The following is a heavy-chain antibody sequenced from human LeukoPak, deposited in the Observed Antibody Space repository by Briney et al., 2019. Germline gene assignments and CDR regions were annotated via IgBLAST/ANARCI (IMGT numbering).Heavy chain of an antibody. V-gene: IGHV3-9*01. D-gene: IGHD1-26*01. CDR2: ISWNSGSI. CDR3: AKARERGSSHFDY. Sequence: GRSLRLSCAASGFTFDDYAMHWVRQAPGKGLEWVSGISWNSGSIGYADSVKGRFTISRDNSKNTLYLEMNSLRGEDTAVYYCAKARERGSSHFDYWGQGTLVIVSS. J-gene: IGHJ4*02. CDR1: GFTFDDYA.